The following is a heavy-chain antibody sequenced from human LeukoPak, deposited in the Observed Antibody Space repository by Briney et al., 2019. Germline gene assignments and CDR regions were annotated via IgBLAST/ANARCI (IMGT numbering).Heavy chain of an antibody. D-gene: IGHD3-3*01. J-gene: IGHJ3*01. V-gene: IGHV1-2*02. CDR2: INPNSGDT. Sequence: ASVKVSCKAPGYIYYFHWVRQAPGQGLEWMGWINPNSGDTNYAQKFQGRVTMTRDTSISTAYMELSGLRSDDTAMYYCARYDSVSFGAFDLWGQGTMVIVSS. CDR3: ARYDSVSFGAFDL. CDR1: GYIYY.